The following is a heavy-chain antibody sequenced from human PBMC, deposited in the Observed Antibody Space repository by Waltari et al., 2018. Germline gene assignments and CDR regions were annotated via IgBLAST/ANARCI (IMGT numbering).Heavy chain of an antibody. D-gene: IGHD2-2*02. CDR1: GGSISSYY. CDR2: IYYSGST. Sequence: QVQLQESGPGLVKPSETLSLTCTVSGGSISSYYLSWIRKPPGKGLEWIGYIYYSGSTNYNPSLKSRVTISVDTSKNQFSLKLSSVTAADTAVYYCARVVPAAIRRTYYYYMDVWGKGTTVTISS. J-gene: IGHJ6*03. V-gene: IGHV4-59*01. CDR3: ARVVPAAIRRTYYYYMDV.